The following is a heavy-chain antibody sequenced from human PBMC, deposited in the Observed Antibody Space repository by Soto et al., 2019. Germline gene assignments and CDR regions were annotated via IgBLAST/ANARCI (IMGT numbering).Heavy chain of an antibody. Sequence: QVQLVQSGAEVKKPGSSVKVSCKASGGTFSSYAISWVRQAPGQGLEWMGGIIPIFGTANYAQKFQGRVTITADEXXXXXXXXXXXLRSEDTAVYYCASPAQGIVVPAAMDYYYGMDVWGQGTTVTVSS. CDR2: IIPIFGTA. J-gene: IGHJ6*02. D-gene: IGHD2-2*01. CDR1: GGTFSSYA. V-gene: IGHV1-69*01. CDR3: ASPAQGIVVPAAMDYYYGMDV.